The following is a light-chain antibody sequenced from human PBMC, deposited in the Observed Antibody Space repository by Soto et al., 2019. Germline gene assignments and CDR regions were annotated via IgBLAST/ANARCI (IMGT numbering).Light chain of an antibody. CDR1: QSISSW. J-gene: IGKJ4*01. V-gene: IGKV1-5*03. CDR3: QQYNSYPT. Sequence: DIQMTQSPSTLSASVGDRVTITCRASQSISSWLAWYQQKPGKAPKLLIYKASSLESGVPSRFSGSGSGTEFTLTISSLQPEDFATYYCQQYNSYPTFGGGTKGEIK. CDR2: KAS.